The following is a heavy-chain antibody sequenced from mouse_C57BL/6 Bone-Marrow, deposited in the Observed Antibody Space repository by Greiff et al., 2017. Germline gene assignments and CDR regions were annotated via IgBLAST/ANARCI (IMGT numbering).Heavy chain of an antibody. CDR3: ANYYYENFCY. J-gene: IGHJ2*01. V-gene: IGHV1-26*01. D-gene: IGHD1-1*01. CDR2: INPNNGGT. CDR1: GYTFTDYY. Sequence: EVQLQQSGPELVKPGASVKISCKASGYTFTDYYMNWVKQSHGKSLEWIGDINPNNGGTSYNQKFKGKATLTVDKSSITAYMEIRSLTSEDSAVYYCANYYYENFCYWGQGTTLTVSS.